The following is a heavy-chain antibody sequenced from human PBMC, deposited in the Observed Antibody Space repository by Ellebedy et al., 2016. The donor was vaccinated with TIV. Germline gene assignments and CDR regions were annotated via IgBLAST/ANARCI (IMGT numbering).Heavy chain of an antibody. J-gene: IGHJ6*02. D-gene: IGHD3-10*01. CDR3: ARASYRHPQYDIDFHYGMDV. CDR1: AFTFSYYG. CDR2: IRNDGSNV. V-gene: IGHV3-33*08. Sequence: PGGSLRLSCTASAFTFSYYGMHWVRQAPGKGLEWVALIRNDGSNVYYADSVKGRFTISRDDSKNTLYLQMSGLRGEDTAVYYCARASYRHPQYDIDFHYGMDVWGQGTTVTVSS.